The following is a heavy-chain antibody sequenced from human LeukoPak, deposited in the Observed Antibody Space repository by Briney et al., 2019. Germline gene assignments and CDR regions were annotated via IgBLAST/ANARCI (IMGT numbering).Heavy chain of an antibody. CDR2: IYYSGST. Sequence: SETLSLTCTVSGGSISSSSYYWGWIRQPPGKGLEWIGSIYYSGSTYYNPSLKSRVTIPVDTSKNQFSLKLSSVTAADTAVYYCASQTARDYYMDVWGKGTTVTVSS. CDR1: GGSISSSSYY. D-gene: IGHD2-21*02. J-gene: IGHJ6*03. V-gene: IGHV4-39*01. CDR3: ASQTARDYYMDV.